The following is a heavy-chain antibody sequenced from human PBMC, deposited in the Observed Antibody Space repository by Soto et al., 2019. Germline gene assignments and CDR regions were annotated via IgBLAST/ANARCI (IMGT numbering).Heavy chain of an antibody. CDR2: ISYDGSNK. Sequence: GGSLRLSCATSGFTFSSYAMHWVRQAPGKGLEWVAVISYDGSNKYYADSVKGRFTISRDNSKNTLYLQMNSLRAEDTAVYYCASSDIVATRFDYWGQGTLVTSPQ. V-gene: IGHV3-30-3*01. D-gene: IGHD5-12*01. J-gene: IGHJ4*02. CDR3: ASSDIVATRFDY. CDR1: GFTFSSYA.